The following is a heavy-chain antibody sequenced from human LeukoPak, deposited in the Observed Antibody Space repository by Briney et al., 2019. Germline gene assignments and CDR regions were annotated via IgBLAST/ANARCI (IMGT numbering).Heavy chain of an antibody. Sequence: GSLRLSCAASGFTFSSYEMNWVRQPPGKGLEWIGEINHSGSTNYNPSLKSRVTISVDTSKNQFSLKLSSVTAADTAVYYCARGLGGYMDVWGKGTTVTISS. CDR3: ARGLGGYMDV. J-gene: IGHJ6*03. CDR1: GFTFSSYE. D-gene: IGHD2-15*01. CDR2: INHSGST. V-gene: IGHV4-34*01.